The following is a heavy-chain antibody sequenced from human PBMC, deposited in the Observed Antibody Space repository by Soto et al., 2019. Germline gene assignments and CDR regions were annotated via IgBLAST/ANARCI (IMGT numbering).Heavy chain of an antibody. V-gene: IGHV4-59*08. CDR2: IYYSGST. CDR1: GGFISSYY. J-gene: IGHJ6*02. CDR3: ARLTYGSGSYYPPEYYYYGMDV. D-gene: IGHD3-10*01. Sequence: SEALSHTCTVSGGFISSYYWRWIRQPPGKGLEWIGYIYYSGSTNYNPSLKSRVTISVDTSKNQFSLKLSSVTAADTAVYYCARLTYGSGSYYPPEYYYYGMDVWVQGTTVT.